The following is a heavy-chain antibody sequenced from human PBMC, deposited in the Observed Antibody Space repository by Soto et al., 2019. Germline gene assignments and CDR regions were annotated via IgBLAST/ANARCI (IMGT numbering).Heavy chain of an antibody. CDR1: GFTFSSYA. D-gene: IGHD3-3*01. V-gene: IGHV3-23*01. Sequence: QTGGSLRLSCAASGFTFSSYAMSWVRQAPGKGLEWVSAISGSGGSTYYADSVKGRFTISRDNSKNTLYLQMNSLRAEDTAVYYCAKAVGITIFGVVTDRYGMDVWGQGTTVTVSS. CDR3: AKAVGITIFGVVTDRYGMDV. CDR2: ISGSGGST. J-gene: IGHJ6*02.